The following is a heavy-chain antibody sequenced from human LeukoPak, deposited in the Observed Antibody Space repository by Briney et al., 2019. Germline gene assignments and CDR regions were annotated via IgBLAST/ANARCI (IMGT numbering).Heavy chain of an antibody. CDR2: IYYRGNT. CDR3: ARDYYDSSWGAFDI. CDR1: GGSISSTSYY. J-gene: IGHJ3*02. V-gene: IGHV4-39*07. D-gene: IGHD3-22*01. Sequence: SETLSLTCTVSGGSISSTSYYWGWIRQPPGKGLEWIGSIYYRGNTYYNPSFKSRVTISVDTSKNQFSLKLSSVTAADTAVYYCARDYYDSSWGAFDIWGQGTMVTVSS.